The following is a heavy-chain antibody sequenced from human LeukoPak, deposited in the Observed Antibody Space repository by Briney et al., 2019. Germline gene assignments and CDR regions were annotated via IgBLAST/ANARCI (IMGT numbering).Heavy chain of an antibody. V-gene: IGHV3-30-3*01. CDR3: ARVYLERLTAGYFDH. D-gene: IGHD2-8*01. CDR1: GFIFPSYP. Sequence: PGRSLRLSCEDSGFIFPSYPLHWVRQAPGEGLEWVAFISFDGNTKYYADSVKGRFTISRDNSKNTLYLQMNSLRDEDSAAYYCARVYLERLTAGYFDHWGQGTWVTVSP. J-gene: IGHJ4*02. CDR2: ISFDGNTK.